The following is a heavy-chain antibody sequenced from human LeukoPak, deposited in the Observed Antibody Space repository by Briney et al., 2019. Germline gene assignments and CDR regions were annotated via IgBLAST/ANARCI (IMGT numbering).Heavy chain of an antibody. CDR1: GFTFSNYA. V-gene: IGHV3-23*01. Sequence: GGALRLSRAASGFTFSNYALNWVRPAPGKGVEGVSAISAGGDRAYYADSVKGRFTNSRDNSKNSLYLQINSLRAEDTAMYYCAKETYCSSPTCPRAWGQGTLVTVSS. CDR3: AKETYCSSPTCPRA. CDR2: ISAGGDRA. D-gene: IGHD2-2*01. J-gene: IGHJ5*02.